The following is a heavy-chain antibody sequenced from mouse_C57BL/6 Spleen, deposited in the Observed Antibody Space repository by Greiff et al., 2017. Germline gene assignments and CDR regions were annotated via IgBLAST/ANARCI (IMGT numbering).Heavy chain of an antibody. D-gene: IGHD2-3*01. CDR2: IYPGDGDT. J-gene: IGHJ3*01. CDR3: ARRDDGYYLFAY. CDR1: GYAFSSSW. V-gene: IGHV1-82*01. Sequence: VQLQQSGPELVKPGASVKISCKASGYAFSSSWMNWVKQRPGKGLEWIGRIYPGDGDTNYNGKFKGKATLTADKSSSTAYMQLSSLTSEDSAVYFCARRDDGYYLFAYWGQGTLVTVSA.